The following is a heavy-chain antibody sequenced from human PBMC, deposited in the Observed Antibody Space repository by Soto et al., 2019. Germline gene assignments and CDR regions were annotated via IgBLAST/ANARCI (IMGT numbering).Heavy chain of an antibody. Sequence: SETLSLTCTVSGGFISGGVYSWSWIRQPPGKGLEWIGQIYASENTYYNPSLLSRVTISVDTSKNEFSLRLSSVTAADTAVYYCPSHNGYCLSTNCHGYYRMDVWPEGTTVT. CDR1: GGFISGGVYS. D-gene: IGHD2-2*03. CDR2: IYASENT. V-gene: IGHV4-39*01. J-gene: IGHJ6*02. CDR3: PSHNGYCLSTNCHGYYRMDV.